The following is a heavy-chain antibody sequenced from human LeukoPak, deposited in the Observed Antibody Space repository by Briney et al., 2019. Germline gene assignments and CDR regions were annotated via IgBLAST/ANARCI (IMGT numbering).Heavy chain of an antibody. Sequence: PGGSLRLSCAASGFTFSSYGMHWVRQAPGTGLEWVAFIRYDGSNKYYADSVKGRFTISRDNSKNTLYLQMNSLRAEDTAVYYCAKDRYSSGWYLVDYWGQGNLVTVSS. CDR3: AKDRYSSGWYLVDY. CDR1: GFTFSSYG. D-gene: IGHD6-19*01. J-gene: IGHJ4*02. V-gene: IGHV3-30*02. CDR2: IRYDGSNK.